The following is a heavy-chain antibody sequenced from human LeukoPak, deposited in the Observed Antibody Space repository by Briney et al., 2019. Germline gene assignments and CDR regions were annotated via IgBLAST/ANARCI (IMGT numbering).Heavy chain of an antibody. Sequence: GGSLRLSCAASGFTFSSYWMSWVRQAPGKGLEWVAVISYDGSNKYYADSVKGRFTISRDNSKNTLYLQMNSLRAEDTAVYYCARETVAGTFDPWGQGTLVTVSS. V-gene: IGHV3-30*03. CDR3: ARETVAGTFDP. CDR1: GFTFSSYW. D-gene: IGHD6-19*01. J-gene: IGHJ5*02. CDR2: ISYDGSNK.